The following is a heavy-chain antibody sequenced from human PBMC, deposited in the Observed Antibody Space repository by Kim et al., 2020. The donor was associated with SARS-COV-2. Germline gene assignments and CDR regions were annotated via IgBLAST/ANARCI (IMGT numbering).Heavy chain of an antibody. J-gene: IGHJ2*01. CDR3: ARDSAHPTWDFDL. V-gene: IGHV3-48*01. CDR1: GCTFSSYS. CDR2: ISGSRDTI. Sequence: GGSLSLSCAASGCTFSSYSMNWVRRTPGKGLEWISDISGSRDTIYYADSVKGRFTISRDNAKNSLYLQMNSLRAEDTAVYYCARDSAHPTWDFDLWGRGT. D-gene: IGHD3-10*01.